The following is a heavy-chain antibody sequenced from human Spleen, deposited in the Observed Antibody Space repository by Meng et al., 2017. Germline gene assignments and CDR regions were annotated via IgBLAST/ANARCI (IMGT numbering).Heavy chain of an antibody. D-gene: IGHD3-10*01. J-gene: IGHJ3*02. Sequence: LKISCAASGFTFDDYAMHWVRQAPGKGLEWVSGISWNSGSIGYADSVKGRITISRDNAKNSLYLQMNSLGAEDMALYYCAKDRVVRGVIITNAFDIWGQGTMVTVSS. V-gene: IGHV3-9*03. CDR1: GFTFDDYA. CDR2: ISWNSGSI. CDR3: AKDRVVRGVIITNAFDI.